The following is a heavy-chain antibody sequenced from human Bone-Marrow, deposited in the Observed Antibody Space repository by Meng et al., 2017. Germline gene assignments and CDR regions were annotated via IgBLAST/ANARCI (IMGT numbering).Heavy chain of an antibody. Sequence: GESLKISCAASGFTVSSNYMSWVRQAPGKGLEWVSVIYSGGSTYYADSVKGRFTISRDNSKNTLYLQMNSLRAEDTAVYYCARDPLYCGGDCSINWFDPWGQGTLVTVSS. V-gene: IGHV3-66*01. CDR3: ARDPLYCGGDCSINWFDP. CDR2: IYSGGST. CDR1: GFTVSSNY. J-gene: IGHJ5*02. D-gene: IGHD2-21*02.